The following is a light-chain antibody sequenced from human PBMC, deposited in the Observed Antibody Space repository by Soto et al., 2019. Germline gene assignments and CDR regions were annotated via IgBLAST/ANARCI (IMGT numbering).Light chain of an antibody. J-gene: IGLJ1*01. V-gene: IGLV2-8*01. Sequence: SVLTQPPSASGSPGQSVTISCTGTSSDVGGYNYVSWYQQHPGKAPKLMIYEVSKRPSGVPDRFSGSKSGNTASLTVSGLQAEDEADYYRSSYAGSNNYVFGTGTKVTVL. CDR2: EVS. CDR3: SSYAGSNNYV. CDR1: SSDVGGYNY.